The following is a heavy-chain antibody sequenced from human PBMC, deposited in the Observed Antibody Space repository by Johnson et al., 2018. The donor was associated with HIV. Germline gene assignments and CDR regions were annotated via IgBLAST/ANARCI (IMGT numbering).Heavy chain of an antibody. CDR1: GFTFSDYY. CDR3: ASAYTANI. Sequence: QMQLVESGGGLVKPGGSLRLSCAASGFTFSDYYMSWIRQAPGKGLEWVSTISGSGGRTYFADSLKGRFTISRDNARNTLFLQMHSLRAEDTAVYYCASAYTANIWGQGTKVTVSS. V-gene: IGHV3-11*04. D-gene: IGHD2-21*02. CDR2: ISGSGGRT. J-gene: IGHJ3*02.